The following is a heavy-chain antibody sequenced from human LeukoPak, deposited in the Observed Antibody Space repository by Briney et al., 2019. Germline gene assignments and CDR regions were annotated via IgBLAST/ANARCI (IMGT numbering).Heavy chain of an antibody. Sequence: ASVKVSCKGSGYTFTGHYMHWVRQAPGQGLEWMGWINPNSGGTNYAQKFQGRVTMTRDTSISTAYMELSRLRSDDTAVYYCAKDTIGDYPYYYYYYYMDVWGKGTTVTISS. CDR2: INPNSGGT. CDR3: AKDTIGDYPYYYYYYYMDV. CDR1: GYTFTGHY. D-gene: IGHD4-17*01. J-gene: IGHJ6*03. V-gene: IGHV1-2*02.